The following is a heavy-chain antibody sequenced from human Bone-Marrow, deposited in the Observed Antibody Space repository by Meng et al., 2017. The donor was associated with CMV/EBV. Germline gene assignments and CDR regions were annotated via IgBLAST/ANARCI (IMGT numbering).Heavy chain of an antibody. CDR2: IKSKTDGGTT. J-gene: IGHJ6*02. V-gene: IGHV3-15*01. CDR3: ARGSVVVPKQPKNNYYYYGMDV. D-gene: IGHD2-2*01. Sequence: LSLTCAASGFTFSNAWMSWVRQAPGKGLEWVGRIKSKTDGGTTDYAAPVKGRFTISRDDSKNTLYLQMNSLRAEDTAVYYCARGSVVVPKQPKNNYYYYGMDVWGQGTTFTVSS. CDR1: GFTFSNAW.